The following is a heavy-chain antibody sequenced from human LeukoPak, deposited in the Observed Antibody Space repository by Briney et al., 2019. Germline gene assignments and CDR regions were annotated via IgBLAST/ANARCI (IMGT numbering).Heavy chain of an antibody. D-gene: IGHD2-2*02. V-gene: IGHV3-30*19. CDR2: ISYDGSNK. J-gene: IGHJ6*02. CDR1: GFTFSSYG. Sequence: PGGSLRLSCAASGFTFSSYGMHWVRQAPGKGLEWVAVISYDGSNKYYADSVKGRFTISRDNSKNTLYLQMNSLRAEDTAVYYCARGYCSSTSCYTDYYYGMDVWGQGTTVTVSS. CDR3: ARGYCSSTSCYTDYYYGMDV.